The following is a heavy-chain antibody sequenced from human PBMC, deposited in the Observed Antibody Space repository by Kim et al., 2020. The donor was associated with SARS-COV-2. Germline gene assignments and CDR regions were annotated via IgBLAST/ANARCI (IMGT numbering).Heavy chain of an antibody. V-gene: IGHV4-61*02. CDR3: ARDPLNFYDSSYAFDI. Sequence: SETLSLTCTVSGGSISSGSYYWSWIRQPAGKGLEWIGRIYTSGSTNYNPSLKSRVTISVDTSKNQFSLKLSSVTAADTAVYYCARDPLNFYDSSYAFDIWGQGTMVTVSS. D-gene: IGHD3-22*01. CDR2: IYTSGST. J-gene: IGHJ3*02. CDR1: GGSISSGSYY.